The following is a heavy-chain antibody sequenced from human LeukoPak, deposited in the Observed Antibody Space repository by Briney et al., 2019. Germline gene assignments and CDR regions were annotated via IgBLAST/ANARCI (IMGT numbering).Heavy chain of an antibody. J-gene: IGHJ4*02. CDR3: AREGSVAGTAIFDY. D-gene: IGHD6-19*01. Sequence: GGSLRLSCAASGFTFSSYEMNWVRQAPGKGLEWVSYISSSGSTIYYADSVKGRFTIFRDNAKNSLYLQMNSLRAEDTAVYYCAREGSVAGTAIFDYWGQGTLVTVSS. CDR2: ISSSGSTI. V-gene: IGHV3-48*03. CDR1: GFTFSSYE.